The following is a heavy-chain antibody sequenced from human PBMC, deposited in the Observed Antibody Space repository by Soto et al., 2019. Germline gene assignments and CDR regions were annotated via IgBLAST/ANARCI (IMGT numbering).Heavy chain of an antibody. Sequence: QVQLQESGPGLVRPSETLSLTCSVSGDSISSYYWNWIRQHPGKALEWIGYAYDRGISKYNPSLRSRVTMSVDTSKKHLSLQLTSVTAADTAVYYCARRDSSGWDVFTWYFDVWGRGTLVTVSS. D-gene: IGHD6-19*01. CDR3: ARRDSSGWDVFTWYFDV. CDR2: AYDRGIS. CDR1: GDSISSYY. J-gene: IGHJ2*01. V-gene: IGHV4-59*01.